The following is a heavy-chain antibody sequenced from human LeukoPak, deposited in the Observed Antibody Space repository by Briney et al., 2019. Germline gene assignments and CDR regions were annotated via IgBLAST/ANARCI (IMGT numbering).Heavy chain of an antibody. J-gene: IGHJ5*02. D-gene: IGHD6-13*01. CDR2: INPNSGGT. CDR3: ARGPRYSSSWSGDWFDP. CDR1: GYTFTGYY. V-gene: IGHV1-2*02. Sequence: RASVTVSCKASGYTFTGYYMHWVRQAPGQGLEWMGWINPNSGGTNYAQKLQGRVTMTTDTSTSTAYMELSSLRSEDTAVYYCARGPRYSSSWSGDWFDPWGQGTLVTVSS.